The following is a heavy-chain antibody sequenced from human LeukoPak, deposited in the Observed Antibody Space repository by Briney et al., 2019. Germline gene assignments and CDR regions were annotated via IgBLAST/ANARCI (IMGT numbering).Heavy chain of an antibody. D-gene: IGHD1-14*01. CDR3: ARERTRHFDY. V-gene: IGHV4-34*01. J-gene: IGHJ4*02. Sequence: SETLSLTCAVYGGSFSGYYWSWIRQPPGKGLEWTGEINHSGSTNYNPSLKSRVTISVDTSKNQFSLKLSSVTAADTAVYYCARERTRHFDYWGQGTLVTVSS. CDR1: GGSFSGYY. CDR2: INHSGST.